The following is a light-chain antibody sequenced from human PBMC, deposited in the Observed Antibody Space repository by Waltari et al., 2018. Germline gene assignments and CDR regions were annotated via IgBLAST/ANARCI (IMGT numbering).Light chain of an antibody. CDR3: QHYNSWPRT. V-gene: IGKV3-15*01. CDR2: GAS. Sequence: DILMTQSPAPLSVSPGERATLSCRASQSVSSNLAWYQQKPGQAPRLLIFGASTSATGIPARFSGSGSGTEFTLTISSLLSEDFAVYYCQHYNSWPRTFGQGTNVEIK. J-gene: IGKJ1*01. CDR1: QSVSSN.